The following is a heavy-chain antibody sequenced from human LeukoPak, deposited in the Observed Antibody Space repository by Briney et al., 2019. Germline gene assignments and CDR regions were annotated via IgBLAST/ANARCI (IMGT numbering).Heavy chain of an antibody. CDR2: IHYSGST. V-gene: IGHV4-39*01. CDR3: ARHYRGALAGTMGAFDI. Sequence: SETLSLTCTVSGGSISSRSYYWGWVRQPPGKGLERTGSIHYSGSTYYDASFKSRVTMSVDTSKNQFSLKLSSVTAADTAVYYCARHYRGALAGTMGAFDIWGQGTMVTVSS. J-gene: IGHJ3*02. CDR1: GGSISSRSYY. D-gene: IGHD6-19*01.